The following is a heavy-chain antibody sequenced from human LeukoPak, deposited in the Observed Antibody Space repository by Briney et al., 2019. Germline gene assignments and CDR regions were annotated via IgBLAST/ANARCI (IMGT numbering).Heavy chain of an antibody. J-gene: IGHJ6*02. CDR3: TKDLSSAITSALVLDV. Sequence: GGSLRLSCAASGFTFDDYAMHWVRQAPGKGLEWVSGITWNRDNIGYGDSVKGRFTISRDNVRNVLYLQMTSLRPEDTALYYCTKDLSSAITSALVLDVWGQGTTVIVSS. V-gene: IGHV3-9*01. CDR2: ITWNRDNI. D-gene: IGHD3-22*01. CDR1: GFTFDDYA.